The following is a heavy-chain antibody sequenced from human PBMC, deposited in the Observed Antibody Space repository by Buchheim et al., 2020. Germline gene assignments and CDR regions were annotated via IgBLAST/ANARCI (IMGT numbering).Heavy chain of an antibody. CDR2: ISPVGNNE. CDR3: ARDLIRSGRLDY. Sequence: QVQLVESGGGVVQPGRSLRLSCAASGFTFSSYVMHWVRQAPGKGLEWVALISPVGNNEYHADFVKGRFTLSRDNSKNTLFLQMNSVTAEDTAVYYCARDLIRSGRLDYWGQGTL. D-gene: IGHD3-22*01. V-gene: IGHV3-30-3*01. J-gene: IGHJ4*02. CDR1: GFTFSSYV.